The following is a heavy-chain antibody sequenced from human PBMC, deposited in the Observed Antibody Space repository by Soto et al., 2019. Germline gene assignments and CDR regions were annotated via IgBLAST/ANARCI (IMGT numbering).Heavy chain of an antibody. CDR3: QKEGTTSTSNWFET. CDR1: VFTFISYS. Sequence: PGWSXRLSCAASVFTFISYSIILFRQAPGKGLEWVSAISGSGGSTYYADSVKGRFTISRDNAKNTLYLQMSSLRAEDTAVYYCQKEGTTSTSNWFETWGQGTLV. V-gene: IGHV3-23*01. CDR2: ISGSGGST. J-gene: IGHJ5*02. D-gene: IGHD2-2*01.